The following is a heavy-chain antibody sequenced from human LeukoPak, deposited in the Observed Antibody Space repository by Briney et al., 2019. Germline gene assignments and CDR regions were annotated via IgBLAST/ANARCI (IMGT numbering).Heavy chain of an antibody. D-gene: IGHD4-23*01. CDR2: IYTSGST. Sequence: PSQTLSLTCTVSGGSISSGSYYWSWIRQPAGKGLEWIGRIYTSGSTNYNPSLKSRVTISVDTSKNQFSLKLSSVTAEDTAVYYCARSGGNSFLLGAYRKKKDAFDIWGQGTMVTVSS. CDR3: ARSGGNSFLLGAYRKKKDAFDI. CDR1: GGSISSGSYY. V-gene: IGHV4-61*02. J-gene: IGHJ3*02.